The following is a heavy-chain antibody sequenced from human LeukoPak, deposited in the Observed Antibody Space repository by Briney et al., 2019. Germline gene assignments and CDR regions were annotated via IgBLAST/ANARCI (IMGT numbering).Heavy chain of an antibody. D-gene: IGHD2-2*02. Sequence: SVKVSCKASGYTFTSYGISWVRQAPGQGLGWVGRVIPVLGVTNYAQNFQGRVTITADKTTGTTHMELSSLKSEDTAMYYCASCAGSGCYTEAFAIWGQGTLVIVSS. CDR2: VIPVLGVT. CDR1: GYTFTSYG. J-gene: IGHJ3*02. V-gene: IGHV1-69*04. CDR3: ASCAGSGCYTEAFAI.